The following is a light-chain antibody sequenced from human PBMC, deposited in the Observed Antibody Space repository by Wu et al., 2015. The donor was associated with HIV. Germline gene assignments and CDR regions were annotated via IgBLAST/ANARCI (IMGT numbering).Light chain of an antibody. V-gene: IGKV3-20*01. CDR3: QQYGNSPYT. J-gene: IGKJ2*01. Sequence: EIVLTRSPDILSLSPGERATLSCRASQSVPTNYLAWYLQKPDQAPRLLIYGASSRATGIPDRFGGSASGTDFTLTISALEPEDSAVYYCQQYGNSPYTFGQGTKLEI. CDR1: QSVPTNY. CDR2: GAS.